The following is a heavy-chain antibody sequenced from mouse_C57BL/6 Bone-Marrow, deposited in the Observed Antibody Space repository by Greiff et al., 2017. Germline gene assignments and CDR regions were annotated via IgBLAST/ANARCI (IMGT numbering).Heavy chain of an antibody. V-gene: IGHV1-69*01. J-gene: IGHJ2*01. CDR2: IDPSDSYT. D-gene: IGHD2-10*02. CDR3: ARSGVWLLFDY. CDR1: GYTFTSYW. Sequence: QVQLQQPGAELVMPGASVKLSCKASGYTFTSYWMHWVKQRPGQGLAWIGEIDPSDSYTNYNQKFKGKSTLTVDKSSSTAYMQLSSLTSEDSAVYYCARSGVWLLFDYWGQGTTLTVSS.